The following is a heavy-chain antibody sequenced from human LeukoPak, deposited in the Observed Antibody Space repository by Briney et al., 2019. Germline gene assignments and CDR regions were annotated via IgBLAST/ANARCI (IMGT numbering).Heavy chain of an antibody. V-gene: IGHV3-11*01. CDR3: AKGIRGYYYYYMDV. J-gene: IGHJ6*03. Sequence: TGGSLRLSCAASGFTFSDYYMSWIRQAPGKGLEWVSYISSSGSTIYYADSVKGRFTISRDNAKNSLYLQMNSLRAEDTAVYYCAKGIRGYYYYYMDVWGKGTTVTISS. CDR1: GFTFSDYY. D-gene: IGHD1-14*01. CDR2: ISSSGSTI.